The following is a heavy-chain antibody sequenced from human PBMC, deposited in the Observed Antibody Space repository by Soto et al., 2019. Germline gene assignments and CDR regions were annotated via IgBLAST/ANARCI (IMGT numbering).Heavy chain of an antibody. CDR2: ISGSGGST. Sequence: GGSLRLSCAASGFTFSSYAMSWVRQAPGKGLGWVSAISGSGGSTYYADSVKGRFTISRDNSKNTLYLQMKSLRAEDTAVYYCAKGWRGDYYMDVWCKGTTVTVSS. CDR1: GFTFSSYA. D-gene: IGHD2-15*01. J-gene: IGHJ6*03. V-gene: IGHV3-23*01. CDR3: AKGWRGDYYMDV.